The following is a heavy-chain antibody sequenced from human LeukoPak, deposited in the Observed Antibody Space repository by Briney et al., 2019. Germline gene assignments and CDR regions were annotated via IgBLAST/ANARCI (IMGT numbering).Heavy chain of an antibody. Sequence: LETLSLTCTVSGGSISSSSYYWAWIRQPPGKGLEYIGSYSGSTYYNPSLKSRVTISVDTSKKQFSLKLSSVTAADTAVYYCARSSYGAGSKPYWVDYWGQGTLVTVSS. V-gene: IGHV4-39*01. CDR1: GGSISSSSYY. J-gene: IGHJ4*02. CDR3: ARSSYGAGSKPYWVDY. CDR2: YSGST. D-gene: IGHD3-10*01.